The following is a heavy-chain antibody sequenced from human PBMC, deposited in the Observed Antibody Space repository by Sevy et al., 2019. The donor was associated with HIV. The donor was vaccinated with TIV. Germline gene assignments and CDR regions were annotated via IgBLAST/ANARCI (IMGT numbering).Heavy chain of an antibody. CDR1: GFTFSSYW. Sequence: GSLRLSCAASGFTFSSYWMHWVRQAPGKGLVWVSLINSDGSSTNYADSVKGRFTISRDNAKNTLYLQMNSLRAEDTAVYFCARVGLGYDTSGVDYWGQGTLVTVSS. V-gene: IGHV3-74*01. CDR2: INSDGSST. CDR3: ARVGLGYDTSGVDY. J-gene: IGHJ4*02. D-gene: IGHD3-22*01.